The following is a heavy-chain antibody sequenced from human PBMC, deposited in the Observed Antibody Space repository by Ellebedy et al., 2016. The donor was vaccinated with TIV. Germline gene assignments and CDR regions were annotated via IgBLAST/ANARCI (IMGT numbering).Heavy chain of an antibody. J-gene: IGHJ3*01. CDR1: GGSVRNEF. V-gene: IGHV4-59*02. CDR3: AKWNGAWNAFDV. D-gene: IGHD1-1*01. CDR2: VFHNGNG. Sequence: MPSETLSLTCNVFGGSVRNEFWNWIRRPPGKGLEWIGFVFHNGNGLYNTSLKSRLSMSVDTSKSQISLRLMSVTAADTAVYYCAKWNGAWNAFDVWGLGTMVTVSS.